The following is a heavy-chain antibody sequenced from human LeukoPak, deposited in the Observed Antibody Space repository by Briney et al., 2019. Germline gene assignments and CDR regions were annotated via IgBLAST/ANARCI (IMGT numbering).Heavy chain of an antibody. CDR1: GGSISSSSYY. Sequence: SETLSLTCTVSGGSISSSSYYWGWIRQPPGKGLEWIGSIYYSGSTYYNPSLKSRVTISVDTSKNQFSLKLRSVTAADTAVYYCARRGGGIVVVPADGWFDPWGQGTLVTVSS. CDR3: ARRGGGIVVVPADGWFDP. J-gene: IGHJ5*02. V-gene: IGHV4-39*01. CDR2: IYYSGST. D-gene: IGHD2-2*01.